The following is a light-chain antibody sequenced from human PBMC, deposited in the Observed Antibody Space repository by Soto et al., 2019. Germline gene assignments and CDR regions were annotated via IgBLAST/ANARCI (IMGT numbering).Light chain of an antibody. CDR3: SSYAGSYTFGV. CDR1: SSDVGAYGY. V-gene: IGLV2-11*01. CDR2: DVS. J-gene: IGLJ1*01. Sequence: QSALTQPRSVSGSPEQSVTISCTGTSSDVGAYGYVSWYQQHPGTAPKLMIYDVSKRPSGVPDRFSGSKSGNTASLTISGLQTEDEADYYCSSYAGSYTFGVFGTGTKVTVL.